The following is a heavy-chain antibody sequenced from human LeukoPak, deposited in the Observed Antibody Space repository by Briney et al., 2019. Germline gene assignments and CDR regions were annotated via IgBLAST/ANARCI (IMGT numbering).Heavy chain of an antibody. CDR3: ARDLEGNQAAAGDY. D-gene: IGHD6-13*01. J-gene: IGHJ4*02. V-gene: IGHV1-2*02. CDR1: GYTFTGYY. CDR2: INPNSGGT. Sequence: ASVKVSCKASGYTFTGYYMHWVRQAPGQGLEWMGWINPNSGGTNYAQKFQGRVTMTRDTSTSTVYMELSSLRSEDTAVYYCARDLEGNQAAAGDYWGQGTLVTVSS.